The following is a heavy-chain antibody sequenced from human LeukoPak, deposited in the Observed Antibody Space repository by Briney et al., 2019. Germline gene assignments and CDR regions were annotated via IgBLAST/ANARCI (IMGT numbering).Heavy chain of an antibody. CDR3: ARDSFWSGYYPFDY. CDR2: INSDGSST. D-gene: IGHD3-3*01. CDR1: GFIFDDHG. J-gene: IGHJ4*02. V-gene: IGHV3-74*01. Sequence: PGGSLRLSCAASGFIFDDHGMSWVRQAPGKGLVWVSRINSDGSSTFYADSVKGRFTISRDNAKHTLYLQMNSLRAEDTAVYYCARDSFWSGYYPFDYWGQGTLVTVSA.